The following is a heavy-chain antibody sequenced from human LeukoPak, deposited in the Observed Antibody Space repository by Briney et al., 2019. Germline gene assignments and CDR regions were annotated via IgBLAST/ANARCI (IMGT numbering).Heavy chain of an antibody. CDR3: ARGLSKSYFDY. Sequence: PSETLSLTCTVSGGSISSGGYYWSWIRQHPGKGLVWIGYVYYSGSTYCTPALRSRVTISLASSETQFSLKLNSVTAADTAVYYCARGLSKSYFDYWGQGSLVTVSS. CDR2: VYYSGST. V-gene: IGHV4-31*03. J-gene: IGHJ4*02. CDR1: GGSISSGGYY. D-gene: IGHD2-21*02.